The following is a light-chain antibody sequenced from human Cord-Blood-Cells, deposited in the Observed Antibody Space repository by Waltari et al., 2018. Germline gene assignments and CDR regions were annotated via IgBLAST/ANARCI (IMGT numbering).Light chain of an antibody. CDR1: SSAVGGYNY. Sequence: QSALTQPASVSGSPGQSITISCTGTSSAVGGYNYVSWYQQHPGQAPKRMIYEVSNRPSGVSNRFSGSKSGNTASLTISGLQAEDEADYYCSSYTSSSTLYVFGTGTKVTVL. CDR3: SSYTSSSTLYV. J-gene: IGLJ1*01. V-gene: IGLV2-14*01. CDR2: EVS.